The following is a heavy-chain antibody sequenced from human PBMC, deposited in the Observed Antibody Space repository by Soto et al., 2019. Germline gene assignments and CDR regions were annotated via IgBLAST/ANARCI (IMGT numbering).Heavy chain of an antibody. CDR1: GGSISSYY. D-gene: IGHD6-13*01. CDR3: ARDGPSWPFDY. J-gene: IGHJ4*02. V-gene: IGHV4-59*12. CDR2: IYYSGST. Sequence: SETLSLTCTVSGGSISSYYWSWIRQPPEKGLEWIGYIYYSGSTNYNPSLKSRVTISVDTSKNQFSLKLSSVTAADTAVYYCARDGPSWPFDYWGQGTLVTVSS.